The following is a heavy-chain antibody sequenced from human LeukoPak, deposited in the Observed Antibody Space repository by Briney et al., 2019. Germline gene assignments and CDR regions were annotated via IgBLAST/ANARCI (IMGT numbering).Heavy chain of an antibody. Sequence: PGGSLRLSCAASGFTFSSYWMSWVRQAPGKGLEWVANIKQDGSEKYYVDSVKGRFTISRDNAKNSLYLQMNSLRAEDTAVYYCASPYDSSGYYDDAFDIWGQGTMVTVSS. D-gene: IGHD3-22*01. CDR2: IKQDGSEK. CDR1: GFTFSSYW. V-gene: IGHV3-7*01. CDR3: ASPYDSSGYYDDAFDI. J-gene: IGHJ3*02.